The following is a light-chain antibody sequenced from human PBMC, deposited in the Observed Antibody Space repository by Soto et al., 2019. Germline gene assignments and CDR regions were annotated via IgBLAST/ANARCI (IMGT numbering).Light chain of an antibody. CDR2: GAS. Sequence: EIVLPQSPVPLSLSPGERSTLSCMASQSVSSYLAWYQQKPGQAPRLLIYGASSRATGIPDRFSGSGSGTDFTLTINRLEPEDFAVYYCQQSGSSLISFGQGARLEIK. CDR3: QQSGSSLIS. CDR1: QSVSSY. V-gene: IGKV3-20*01. J-gene: IGKJ5*01.